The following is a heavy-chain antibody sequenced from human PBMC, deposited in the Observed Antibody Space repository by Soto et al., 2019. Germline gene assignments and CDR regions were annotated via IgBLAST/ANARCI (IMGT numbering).Heavy chain of an antibody. CDR2: ISWNSGSI. CDR3: AKGEGSSGYYSLFDY. Sequence: EVQPVESGGGLVQPGRSLRLSCAASGFTFDDYAMHWVRQAPGKGLEWVSGISWNSGSIGYADSVKGRFTISRDNAKNSLYLQMNSLRAEDTALYYCAKGEGSSGYYSLFDYWGQGTLVTVSS. V-gene: IGHV3-9*01. D-gene: IGHD3-22*01. CDR1: GFTFDDYA. J-gene: IGHJ4*02.